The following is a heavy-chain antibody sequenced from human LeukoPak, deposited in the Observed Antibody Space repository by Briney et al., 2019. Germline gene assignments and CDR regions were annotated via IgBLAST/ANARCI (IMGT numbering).Heavy chain of an antibody. CDR3: VRGTPTPGMDY. J-gene: IGHJ4*02. Sequence: ASVKVSCMASGYPFSAHFLNWVRQAPGQGLEWMGNIDTTTGNPRYAQDFTGRFVFSLDTSASTAYLQITSLKADDTAAYYCVRGTPTPGMDYWGQGTQVTVSS. V-gene: IGHV7-4-1*02. D-gene: IGHD3-10*01. CDR1: GYPFSAHF. CDR2: IDTTTGNP.